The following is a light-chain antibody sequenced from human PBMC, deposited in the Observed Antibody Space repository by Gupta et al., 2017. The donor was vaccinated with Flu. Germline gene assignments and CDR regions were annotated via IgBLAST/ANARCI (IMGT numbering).Light chain of an antibody. V-gene: IGKV1-5*03. Sequence: DIPMTQSPSTLSASVGDRVTITCRASQSISDRLAWYQQKPGQAPKLLIYGASILQTGVPSRFTGSGSGTDFTLTINSLQPDDFATYYCQQYDIYARTFAPGTRVDLK. CDR2: GAS. CDR3: QQYDIYART. J-gene: IGKJ3*01. CDR1: QSISDR.